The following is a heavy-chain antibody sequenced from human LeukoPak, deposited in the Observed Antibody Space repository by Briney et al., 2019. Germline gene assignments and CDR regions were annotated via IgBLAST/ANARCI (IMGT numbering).Heavy chain of an antibody. D-gene: IGHD2-2*01. Sequence: GGSLRLSCAASGFTFSSYAMSWVRQAPGKGLEWVSAISGSGGSTYYADSVKGRFTISRDNSKNTLYLQMNSLRAEDTAVYYCAKNEYCSSTSCYGPRFDYWGQGTLVTVSS. V-gene: IGHV3-23*01. CDR3: AKNEYCSSTSCYGPRFDY. J-gene: IGHJ4*02. CDR2: ISGSGGST. CDR1: GFTFSSYA.